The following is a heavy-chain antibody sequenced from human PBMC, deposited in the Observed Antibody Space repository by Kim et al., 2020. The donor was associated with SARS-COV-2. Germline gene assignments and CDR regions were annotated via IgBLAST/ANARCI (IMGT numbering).Heavy chain of an antibody. CDR2: DNT. V-gene: IGHV1-3*01. J-gene: IGHJ4*02. CDR3: ARGSGWAFDY. D-gene: IGHD6-19*01. Sequence: DNTKYSRNLHGRVSITRDPSANTAYMELSSLRSEDTAVYYCARGSGWAFDYWGQGTLVTVAS.